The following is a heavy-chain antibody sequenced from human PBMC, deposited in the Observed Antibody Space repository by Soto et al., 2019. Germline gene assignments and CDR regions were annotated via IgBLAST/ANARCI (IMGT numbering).Heavy chain of an antibody. D-gene: IGHD3-16*01. CDR3: VGALTYEVPYYYYGMDV. Sequence: GGSLRLSCAASGFSFSTYLMSWVRQAPGKGLEWVANIKQGGNEKFYVDSVKGRFTISRDNDKMSLYLQMDSLRVEDTAVYYCVGALTYEVPYYYYGMDVWGQGTTVTVSS. CDR1: GFSFSTYL. J-gene: IGHJ6*02. CDR2: IKQGGNEK. V-gene: IGHV3-7*01.